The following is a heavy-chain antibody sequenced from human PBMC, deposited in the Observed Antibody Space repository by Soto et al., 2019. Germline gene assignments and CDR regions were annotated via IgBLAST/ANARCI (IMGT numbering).Heavy chain of an antibody. CDR1: GGSFSGYY. Sequence: SETLSLTCAVYGGSFSGYYWSWIRQPPGKGLEWIGEINHSGSTNYNPSLKSRVTISVDTSKNQFSLKLSSVTAGDTAVSYCARGRGGGLRSRVNWFDPWGQGTLVTVSS. J-gene: IGHJ5*02. D-gene: IGHD5-12*01. V-gene: IGHV4-34*01. CDR2: INHSGST. CDR3: ARGRGGGLRSRVNWFDP.